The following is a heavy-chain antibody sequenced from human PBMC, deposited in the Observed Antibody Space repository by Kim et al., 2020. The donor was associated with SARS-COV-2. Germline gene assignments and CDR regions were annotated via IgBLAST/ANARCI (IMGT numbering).Heavy chain of an antibody. CDR2: ISWNSGSI. D-gene: IGHD6-13*01. Sequence: GGSLRLSCAASGFTFDDYAMHWVRQAPGKGLEWVSGISWNSGSIGYADSVKSRFTISRDNAKNSLYLQMNSLRAEDTALYYCAKAGDSSSWYDYYYGMDVWGQGTTVTVSS. CDR3: AKAGDSSSWYDYYYGMDV. J-gene: IGHJ6*02. CDR1: GFTFDDYA. V-gene: IGHV3-9*01.